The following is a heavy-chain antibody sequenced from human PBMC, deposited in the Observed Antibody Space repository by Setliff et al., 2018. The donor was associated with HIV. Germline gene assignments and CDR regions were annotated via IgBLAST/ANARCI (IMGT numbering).Heavy chain of an antibody. J-gene: IGHJ4*02. V-gene: IGHV1-2*02. Sequence: ASVKVSCKTSGYTFSGYYLHWVRRAPGRGLEWMGWINPNSGATNYARNVQGRVTMTRDTSISTAYMDLSSRTSDDTAVYYCALASIVSKARWNHWGRGTLVTVSS. CDR3: ALASIVSKARWNH. CDR1: GYTFSGYY. CDR2: INPNSGAT. D-gene: IGHD1-26*01.